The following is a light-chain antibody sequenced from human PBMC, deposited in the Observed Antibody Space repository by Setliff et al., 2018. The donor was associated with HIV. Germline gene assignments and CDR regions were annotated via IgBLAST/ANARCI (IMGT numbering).Light chain of an antibody. CDR1: SSDIGRYNF. CDR3: SSYAGDNYLI. V-gene: IGLV2-8*01. Sequence: QSALAQPPSASGYPGQSVTISCTGSSSDIGRYNFVSWYQQHPAKAPRLIIFDVSARPSGVPDRFSGSKSDNTASLTISGLQIDDEADYFCSSYAGDNYLIFGSGTKVTVL. CDR2: DVS. J-gene: IGLJ1*01.